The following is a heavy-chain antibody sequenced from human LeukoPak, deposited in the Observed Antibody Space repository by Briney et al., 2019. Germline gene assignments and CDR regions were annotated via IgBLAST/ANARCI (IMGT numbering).Heavy chain of an antibody. CDR2: IYYSGST. J-gene: IGHJ5*02. CDR1: GGSISSGGYY. D-gene: IGHD3-22*01. CDR3: ARHIREPYDSSGYYESNWFDP. V-gene: IGHV4-31*03. Sequence: DPSQTLSLTCTVSGGSISSGGYYWSWIRQHPGKGLEWIGYIYYSGSTYYNPSLKSRVTISVDTTKNQFSLKLSSVTAADTAVYHCARHIREPYDSSGYYESNWFDPWGQGTLVTVSS.